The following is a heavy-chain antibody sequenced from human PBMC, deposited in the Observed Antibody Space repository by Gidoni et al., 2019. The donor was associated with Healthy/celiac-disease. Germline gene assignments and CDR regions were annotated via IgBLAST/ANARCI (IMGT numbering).Heavy chain of an antibody. CDR1: GGSVSSVSYY. V-gene: IGHV4-61*01. J-gene: IGHJ6*02. CDR3: ARDNYDFWSGYPNYYYYYGMDV. Sequence: QVQLQESGPGLVKPSETLSLTCTVSGGSVSSVSYYWSWIRQPPGKGLEWIGYIYYSGSTNYNPSLKSRVTISVDTSKNQFSLKLSSVTAADTAVYYCARDNYDFWSGYPNYYYYYGMDVWGQGTTVTVSS. CDR2: IYYSGST. D-gene: IGHD3-3*01.